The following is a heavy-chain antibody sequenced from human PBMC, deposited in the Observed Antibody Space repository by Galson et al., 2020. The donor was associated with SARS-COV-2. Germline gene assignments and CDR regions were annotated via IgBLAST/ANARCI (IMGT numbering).Heavy chain of an antibody. CDR3: AKEGPSYDFCGGAGGAVDS. J-gene: IGHJ4*02. Sequence: TGGSLRLSCAASGTTFSSYAMHWVRQAPGKGLEWVAVISYDGSDKNYADSVKGRFTITRDNSKNTVYLQMNSLRPGDTAVYYCAKEGPSYDFCGGAGGAVDSWGQGTLVTVSS. V-gene: IGHV3-30-3*01. CDR1: GTTFSSYA. CDR2: ISYDGSDK. D-gene: IGHD3-3*01.